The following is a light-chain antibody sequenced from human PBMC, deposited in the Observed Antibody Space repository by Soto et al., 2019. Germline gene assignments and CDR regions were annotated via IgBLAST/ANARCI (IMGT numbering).Light chain of an antibody. V-gene: IGKV3-15*01. J-gene: IGKJ4*01. CDR1: QSVRSN. CDR2: GAS. CDR3: QQYINWPPLT. Sequence: EIVLTQSPATLSVSPGGRATLSCRASQSVRSNLAWYQQKPGQAPRLLIFGASTRATNIPARFSGSGSGTEFTLTISSLQSEDFAVYYCQQYINWPPLTFGGGTKVEVK.